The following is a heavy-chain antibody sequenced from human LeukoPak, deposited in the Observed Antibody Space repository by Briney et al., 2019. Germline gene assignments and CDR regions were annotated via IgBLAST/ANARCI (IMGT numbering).Heavy chain of an antibody. V-gene: IGHV4-31*03. CDR3: ARVFSLYHFDY. J-gene: IGHJ4*02. CDR2: IYHRGST. CDR1: GGSISSGGYY. D-gene: IGHD3-9*01. Sequence: SETLSLTCSVSGGSISSGGYYWSWIRQHPGKGLEWIGYIYHRGSTYYNPSLKSRVTISVDTSKNQFSLKLSSVTAPDTAVYYGARVFSLYHFDYGGRGPLVTVSS.